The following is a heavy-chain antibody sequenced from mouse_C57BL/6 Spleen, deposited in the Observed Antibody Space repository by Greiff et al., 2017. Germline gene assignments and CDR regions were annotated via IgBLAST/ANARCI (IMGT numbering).Heavy chain of an antibody. D-gene: IGHD1-1*01. CDR2: ISSGISTI. J-gene: IGHJ4*01. V-gene: IGHV5-17*01. CDR3: AMRYYYGNAMDY. Sequence: EVQLVESGGGLVKPGGSLKLSCAASGFTFSDYGMHWVRQAPEKGLEWVAYISSGISTIYYADTVKGRFTISRDNAKNTLFLQMTSLRSEDTAMYYCAMRYYYGNAMDYWGQGTSVTVSS. CDR1: GFTFSDYG.